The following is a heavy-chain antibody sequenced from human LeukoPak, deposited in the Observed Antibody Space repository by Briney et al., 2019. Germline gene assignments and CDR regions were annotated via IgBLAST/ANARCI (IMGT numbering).Heavy chain of an antibody. CDR1: GGSISNSGYN. Sequence: KPSGTLSLTCTVSGGSISNSGYNWGWIRQPPGKGLEWIGSIYYGGTTYYNPSLKSRVIISVDTSKKQFSLKLRSVTAADTAVYYCARHMWFGASDSKFNFDYWGQGTLVTVSS. V-gene: IGHV4-39*01. J-gene: IGHJ4*02. CDR2: IYYGGTT. D-gene: IGHD3-3*01. CDR3: ARHMWFGASDSKFNFDY.